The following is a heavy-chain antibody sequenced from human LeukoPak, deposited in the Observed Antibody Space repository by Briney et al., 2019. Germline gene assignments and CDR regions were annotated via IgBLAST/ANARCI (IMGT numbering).Heavy chain of an antibody. Sequence: GGSLRLSCVVSGFTFNIYSMNWVRQTPGKGLEWISYISTSSTAIYYADSVKGRFTISRDNAKNSLYLQMNSLRAEDTAVYYCAVSNWMDPWGQGTLVTVPS. CDR3: AVSNWMDP. CDR2: ISTSSTAI. J-gene: IGHJ5*02. V-gene: IGHV3-48*04. CDR1: GFTFNIYS.